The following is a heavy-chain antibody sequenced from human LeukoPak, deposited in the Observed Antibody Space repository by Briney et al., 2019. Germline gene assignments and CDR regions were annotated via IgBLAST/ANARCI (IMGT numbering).Heavy chain of an antibody. CDR2: IRYDGSNK. V-gene: IGHV3-30*02. CDR3: AKDLHLVVVTAILDY. J-gene: IGHJ4*02. Sequence: PGGSLRLSCAASGFTFSSYGMHWVRQAPGKGLEWVAFIRYDGSNKYYADSVKGRFTISRDNSKNTLYLQMNSLRAEDTAVYYCAKDLHLVVVTAILDYWGQGTLVTVSS. D-gene: IGHD2-21*02. CDR1: GFTFSSYG.